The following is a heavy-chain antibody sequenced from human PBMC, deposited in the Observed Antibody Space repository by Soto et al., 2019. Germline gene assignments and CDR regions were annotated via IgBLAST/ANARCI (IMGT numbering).Heavy chain of an antibody. CDR2: FDPEDGET. J-gene: IGHJ4*02. CDR1: GYTLTELA. D-gene: IGHD2-15*01. V-gene: IGHV1-24*01. CDR3: ATGPGYCSGGSCPLDY. Sequence: ASVKVSCKVSGYTLTELAMHWVRQAPGKGLEWMGGFDPEDGETIFAQKFQGRVTMTEDTSTDTAYMELSSLRSEDTAVYYCATGPGYCSGGSCPLDYWGQGTLVTV.